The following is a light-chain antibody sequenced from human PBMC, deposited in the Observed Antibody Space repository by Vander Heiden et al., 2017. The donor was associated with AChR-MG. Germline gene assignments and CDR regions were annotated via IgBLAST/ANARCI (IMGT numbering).Light chain of an antibody. V-gene: IGKV1-39*01. Sequence: DIQMIQSPSSLSASVGDRVTITCRASQSISSYLNWYQQKPGKAPKLLIYAASSLQSGVPSRFSGSGSGTDFTLNISRLQPEDFATYYCQQSYSTPRTFGQGTKVEIK. CDR2: AAS. CDR1: QSISSY. CDR3: QQSYSTPRT. J-gene: IGKJ1*01.